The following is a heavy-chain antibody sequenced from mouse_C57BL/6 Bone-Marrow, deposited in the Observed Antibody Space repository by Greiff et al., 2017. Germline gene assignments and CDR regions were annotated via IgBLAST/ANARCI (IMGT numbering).Heavy chain of an antibody. Sequence: QVQLQQPGAELVKPGASVKVSCKASGYTFTSYWMHWVKQRPGQGLEWIGRIHPSDSDTNYNQKFKCKATLTVYKSSSTAYMQLSSLTSEDSAVYYCATTVVATDYAMDYWGQGTSGTVSS. CDR2: IHPSDSDT. CDR1: GYTFTSYW. J-gene: IGHJ4*01. V-gene: IGHV1-74*01. CDR3: ATTVVATDYAMDY. D-gene: IGHD1-1*01.